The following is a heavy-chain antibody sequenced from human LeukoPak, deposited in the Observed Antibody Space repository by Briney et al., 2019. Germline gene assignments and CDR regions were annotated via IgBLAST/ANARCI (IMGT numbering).Heavy chain of an antibody. CDR1: GGSISSYY. J-gene: IGHJ3*02. D-gene: IGHD6-19*01. CDR3: ARARKQWLRFGKRADAFDI. CDR2: IYYSGST. V-gene: IGHV4-59*01. Sequence: ASETLSLTCTVSGGSISSYYWSWIRQPPGKGLEWIGYIYYSGSTNYNPSLKSRATISVDTSKNQFSLKLSSVTAADTAVYYCARARKQWLRFGKRADAFDIWGQGTMVTVSS.